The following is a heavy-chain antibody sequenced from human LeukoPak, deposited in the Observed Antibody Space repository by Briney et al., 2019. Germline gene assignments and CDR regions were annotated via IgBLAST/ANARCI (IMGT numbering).Heavy chain of an antibody. D-gene: IGHD2-2*02. CDR1: GFTFSSCS. J-gene: IGHJ4*02. CDR3: ARYCISTSCYSDIGY. Sequence: GGSLRLSCAASGFTFSSCSMNWVRQAPGKGLEWVSYISSSSSTIYYADSVKGRFTISRDNAENSLYLQMNSLRAEDTAVYYCARYCISTSCYSDIGYWGQGTLVTVSS. V-gene: IGHV3-48*01. CDR2: ISSSSSTI.